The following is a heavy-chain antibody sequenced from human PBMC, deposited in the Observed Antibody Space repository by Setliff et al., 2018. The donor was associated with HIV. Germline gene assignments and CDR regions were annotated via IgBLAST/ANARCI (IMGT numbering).Heavy chain of an antibody. CDR3: ASSTITIFGVVPYYYGMDV. D-gene: IGHD3-3*01. CDR2: INAGNGKT. CDR1: GSTFSSYA. J-gene: IGHJ6*02. V-gene: IGHV1-3*01. Sequence: ASVKVSCKASGSTFSSYAFHWVRQAPGQRLEWMGWINAGNGKTKYSQKFQSRVTITRDTSASTAYMELHSLRSEDTAIYYCASSTITIFGVVPYYYGMDVWGQGTTVTVSS.